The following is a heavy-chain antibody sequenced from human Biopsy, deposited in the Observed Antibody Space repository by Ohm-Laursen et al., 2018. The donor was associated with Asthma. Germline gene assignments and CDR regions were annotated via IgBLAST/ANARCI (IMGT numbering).Heavy chain of an antibody. CDR2: ILTKFDIT. CDR3: ARSYDTDSYPVLVLDY. D-gene: IGHD3-22*01. CDR1: GVSFSNFA. V-gene: IGHV1-69*04. J-gene: IGHJ4*02. Sequence: SVKVSCKASGVSFSNFAFSWVRQAPGHGLEWMGTILTKFDITSYAEKFQGRVTITADKSTSTTHMELSRLRSEDTAVYYCARSYDTDSYPVLVLDYWGQGTLVTVSS.